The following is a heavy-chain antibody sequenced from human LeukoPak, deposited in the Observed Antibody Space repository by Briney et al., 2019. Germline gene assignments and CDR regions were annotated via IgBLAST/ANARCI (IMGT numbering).Heavy chain of an antibody. CDR2: IYYSGST. Sequence: SETLSLTCTVSGGSISPYYWSWVRQPPGKGLEWIGSIYYSGSTYYNPSLKSRVTISVDTSKNQFSLKLSSVTAADTAVYYCARDPPRHYYDSSGYDAFDIWGQGTMVTVSS. D-gene: IGHD3-22*01. CDR1: GGSISPYY. V-gene: IGHV4-59*12. CDR3: ARDPPRHYYDSSGYDAFDI. J-gene: IGHJ3*02.